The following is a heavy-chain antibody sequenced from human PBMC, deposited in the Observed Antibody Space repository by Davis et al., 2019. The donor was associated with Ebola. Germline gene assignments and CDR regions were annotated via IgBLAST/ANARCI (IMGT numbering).Heavy chain of an antibody. CDR2: NYYTGNA. J-gene: IGHJ4*02. CDR1: GVSISRHY. V-gene: IGHV4-59*03. CDR3: SERGSSV. D-gene: IGHD3-10*01. Sequence: PSETLSLTCTVSGVSISRHYWSWIRQPPGKRLEWFGSNYYTGNAYYNSSLASRATISVDTSKNQFSLELTAVTAADTPMYYCSERGSSVWGQGTLVTVSS.